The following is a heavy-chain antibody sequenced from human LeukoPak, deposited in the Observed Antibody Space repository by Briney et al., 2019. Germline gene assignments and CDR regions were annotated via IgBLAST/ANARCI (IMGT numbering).Heavy chain of an antibody. CDR1: GGSSSSYY. J-gene: IGHJ3*02. Sequence: SETLSLTCTVSGGSSSSYYWSWIRQPPGKGLEWIGYIYYSGSTNYNPSLKSRVTISVDTSKNQFSLKLSSVTAADTAVYYCARVRQAYYYDSSGYYPAFDIWGQGTMVTVSS. CDR2: IYYSGST. D-gene: IGHD3-22*01. CDR3: ARVRQAYYYDSSGYYPAFDI. V-gene: IGHV4-59*01.